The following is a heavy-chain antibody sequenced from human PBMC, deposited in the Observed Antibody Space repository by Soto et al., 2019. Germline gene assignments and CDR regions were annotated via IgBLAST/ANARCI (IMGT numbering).Heavy chain of an antibody. D-gene: IGHD6-6*01. CDR2: IYYSGST. J-gene: IGHJ5*02. CDR1: GGSISSSSYY. Sequence: PSETLSLTCTVSGGSISSSSYYWGWIRQPPGKGLEWIGSIYYSGSTYYNPSLKSRVTISVDTSKNQCSLKLSSVTAADTAVYYCARQAYSSSPGWFDPWGRGTLVTVPS. V-gene: IGHV4-39*01. CDR3: ARQAYSSSPGWFDP.